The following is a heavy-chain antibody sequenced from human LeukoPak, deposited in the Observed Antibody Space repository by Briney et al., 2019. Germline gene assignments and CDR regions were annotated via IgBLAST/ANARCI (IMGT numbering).Heavy chain of an antibody. Sequence: GGSLRLSCAASGFTFYTYGMHWVRQAPGKGLEWVAVISYDGSNKYYADSVKGRFTISRDNSENTLYLQMNSLRAEDTAVYYCARDAALDYWGQGTLVTVSS. D-gene: IGHD6-25*01. CDR3: ARDAALDY. CDR1: GFTFYTYG. V-gene: IGHV3-30*19. J-gene: IGHJ4*02. CDR2: ISYDGSNK.